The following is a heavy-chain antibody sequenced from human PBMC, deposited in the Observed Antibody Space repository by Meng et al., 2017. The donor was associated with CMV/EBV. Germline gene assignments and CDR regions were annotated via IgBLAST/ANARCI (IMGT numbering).Heavy chain of an antibody. Sequence: QVHVEESSPVLGKPLQPPSLPCTVSGGSISSCSYYWSWIRQPAGKGLEWIGRIYTSGSTNYNPSLKSRVTISVDTSKNQFSLKLSSVTAADTAVYYCARSSPSPYYDFWSGYSLDAFDIWGQGTMVTVSS. CDR3: ARSSPSPYYDFWSGYSLDAFDI. J-gene: IGHJ3*02. V-gene: IGHV4-61*02. CDR1: GGSISSCSYY. D-gene: IGHD3-3*01. CDR2: IYTSGST.